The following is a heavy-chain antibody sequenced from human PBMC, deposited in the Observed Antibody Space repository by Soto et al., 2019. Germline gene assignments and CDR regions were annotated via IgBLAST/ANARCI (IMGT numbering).Heavy chain of an antibody. J-gene: IGHJ4*02. CDR2: IYYSGST. Sequence: SETLSLTCTVSGGSISSGGYYWGWIRQPPGKGLEWIGSIYYSGSTYYKSSLKSRVTISVDTSKNQFSLKLSSVTAADTAVYYCARHGGFWGPQLYYFDYWGQGTLVTVSS. CDR3: ARHGGFWGPQLYYFDY. V-gene: IGHV4-39*01. CDR1: GGSISSGGYY. D-gene: IGHD3-16*01.